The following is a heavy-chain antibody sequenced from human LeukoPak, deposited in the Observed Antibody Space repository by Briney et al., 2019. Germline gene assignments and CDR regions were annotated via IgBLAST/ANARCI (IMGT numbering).Heavy chain of an antibody. D-gene: IGHD2-21*01. J-gene: IGHJ6*03. CDR1: GGSISSGSYY. CDR3: ARVGGAGYYYYMDV. Sequence: SQTLSLTCTVSGGSISSGSYYWSWIRQPAGKGLEWIERIYTSGSTNYNPSLKSRVTISVDTSKNQFSLKLSSVTAADTAVYYCARVGGAGYYYYMDVWGKGTTVTVSS. V-gene: IGHV4-61*02. CDR2: IYTSGST.